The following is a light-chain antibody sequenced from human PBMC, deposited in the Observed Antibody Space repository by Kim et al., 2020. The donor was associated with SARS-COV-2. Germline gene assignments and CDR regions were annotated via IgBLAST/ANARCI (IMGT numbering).Light chain of an antibody. Sequence: RVTTSAPGSSSNIGAGYDVHWYQQFPGTAPKLLIYGNSNRPSGVPDRFSGSKSGTSASLAITGLQAEDEADYYCQSYDSSLSGYVFGTGTKVTVL. CDR3: QSYDSSLSGYV. CDR2: GNS. V-gene: IGLV1-40*01. CDR1: SSNIGAGYD. J-gene: IGLJ1*01.